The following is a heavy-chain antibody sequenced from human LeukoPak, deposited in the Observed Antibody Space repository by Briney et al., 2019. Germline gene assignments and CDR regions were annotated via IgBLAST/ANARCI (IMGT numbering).Heavy chain of an antibody. D-gene: IGHD3-22*01. Sequence: SETLSLTCTVSGGSISSGGYYWSWIRQHPGKGLEWIGYIYYSGSTYYNPSLKSRVTISVDTSKNQFSLKLSSVTAADTAVYYCARGWAYDSSGYYIVRWGQGTLVTVSS. V-gene: IGHV4-31*03. CDR1: GGSISSGGYY. CDR3: ARGWAYDSSGYYIVR. CDR2: IYYSGST. J-gene: IGHJ4*02.